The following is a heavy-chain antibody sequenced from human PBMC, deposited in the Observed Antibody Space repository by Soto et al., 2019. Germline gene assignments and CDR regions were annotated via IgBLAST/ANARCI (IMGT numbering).Heavy chain of an antibody. CDR2: TYYRSKWYN. J-gene: IGHJ4*02. V-gene: IGHV6-1*01. D-gene: IGHD3-10*01. CDR3: ARATMVRGVIKYYFDY. Sequence: SQTLSLTCAISGDRVSSNSAAWNWIRQSPSRGLEWLGRTYYRSKWYNDYAVSVKSRITINPDTSKNQFSLQLNSVTPEDTAVYYCARATMVRGVIKYYFDYWGQGTLVTVSS. CDR1: GDRVSSNSAA.